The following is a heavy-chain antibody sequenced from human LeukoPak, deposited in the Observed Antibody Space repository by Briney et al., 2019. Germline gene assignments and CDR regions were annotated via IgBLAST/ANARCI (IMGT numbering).Heavy chain of an antibody. J-gene: IGHJ4*02. CDR1: GGSFSGYY. CDR2: ISHSGST. D-gene: IGHD1-26*01. V-gene: IGHV4-34*01. CDR3: ARARISGSYRRGGFGY. Sequence: PSETLSLTCAVYGGSFSGYYWSWIRQPPGKGLEWIGEISHSGSTNYNPSLKSRVTISVDTSKNQFSLKLSSVTAADTAVYYCARARISGSYRRGGFGYWGQGTLVTVSS.